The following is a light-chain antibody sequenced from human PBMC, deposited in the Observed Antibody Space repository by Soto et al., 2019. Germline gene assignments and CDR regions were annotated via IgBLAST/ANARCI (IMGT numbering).Light chain of an antibody. CDR1: QTVDSSR. J-gene: IGKJ1*01. CDR3: QQYSSLPRT. V-gene: IGKV3-20*01. Sequence: EIVLTQSPGTLSLSPGERATLSCRASQTVDSSRLAWYQQTPGQAPRLLIYAASSRPFGIPDRFSGSGSGTDFTLTISRLEPEDFVVYYCQQYSSLPRTFGQGTKVEIK. CDR2: AAS.